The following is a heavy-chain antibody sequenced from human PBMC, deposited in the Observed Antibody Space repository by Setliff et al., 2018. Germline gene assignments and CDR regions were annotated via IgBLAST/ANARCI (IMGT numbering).Heavy chain of an antibody. CDR3: ARDVGAYCSGRICHPGY. V-gene: IGHV1-69*10. Sequence: SVKVSCKASGGTLSNYGLSWVRQAPGQGLEWMGGTIPMLALPNKAEKFQDRITITADKSTNTAYMELKSLRSDDTAVYYCARDVGAYCSGRICHPGYWGQGTLVTVSS. D-gene: IGHD2-15*01. CDR1: GGTLSNYG. J-gene: IGHJ4*02. CDR2: TIPMLALP.